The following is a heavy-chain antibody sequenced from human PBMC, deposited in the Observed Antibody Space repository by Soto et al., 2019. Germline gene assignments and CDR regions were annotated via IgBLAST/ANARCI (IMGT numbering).Heavy chain of an antibody. J-gene: IGHJ4*02. V-gene: IGHV3-23*01. CDR2: ISGSGGST. CDR1: GFTFSSYA. CDR3: AADLPDWGAYAFDY. D-gene: IGHD3-16*01. Sequence: GGSLRLSCAASGFTFSSYAMSWVRQAPGKGLEWVSAISGSGGSTYYADSVKGRFTISRDNSKNTLYLEMNSLKTEDTAVYYCAADLPDWGAYAFDYWGQGTLVTVSS.